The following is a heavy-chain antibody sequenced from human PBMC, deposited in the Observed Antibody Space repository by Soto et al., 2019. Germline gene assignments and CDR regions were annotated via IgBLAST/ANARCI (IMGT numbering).Heavy chain of an antibody. CDR1: GGSISSYY. CDR2: IYYSGST. Sequence: SETLSLTCTVSGGSISSYYWSWIRQPPGKGLEWIGYIYYSGSTNYNPSLKSRVTISVDTSKNQFSLKLSSVTAADTAVYYCARGRVSGYRSGAMATITLAYGGQGTLVTVSS. J-gene: IGHJ4*02. V-gene: IGHV4-59*01. D-gene: IGHD5-12*01. CDR3: ARGRVSGYRSGAMATITLAY.